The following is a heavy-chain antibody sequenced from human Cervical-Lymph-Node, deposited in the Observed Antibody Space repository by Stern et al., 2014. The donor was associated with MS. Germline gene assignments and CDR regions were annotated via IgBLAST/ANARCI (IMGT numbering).Heavy chain of an antibody. CDR1: GGTFSSYA. CDR3: ARGHRLQSLPYYYYYGMDV. J-gene: IGHJ6*02. Sequence: QMQLVQSGAEVKKPGSSVKVSCKASGGTFSSYAISWVRQAPGQGLEWMGGIILIFGIANYAQKFQGRVTITADKSTSTAYMELSSLRSEDTAVYYCARGHRLQSLPYYYYYGMDVWGQGTTVTVSS. D-gene: IGHD5-24*01. CDR2: IILIFGIA. V-gene: IGHV1-69*17.